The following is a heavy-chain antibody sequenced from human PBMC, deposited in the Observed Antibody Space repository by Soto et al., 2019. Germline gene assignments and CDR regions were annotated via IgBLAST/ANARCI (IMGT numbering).Heavy chain of an antibody. CDR3: AKTTTMIVVPYED. D-gene: IGHD3-22*01. J-gene: IGHJ4*02. CDR2: ISGSGGST. Sequence: EVPLLESGGGLVQPGGSLRLSCAASGFTFSSYAMSWVRQAPGKGLEWVSAISGSGGSTYYADSVKGRFTISRDNSKNTLYLQMNSLRAEDTAVYYCAKTTTMIVVPYEDWGQGTLVTVSS. CDR1: GFTFSSYA. V-gene: IGHV3-23*01.